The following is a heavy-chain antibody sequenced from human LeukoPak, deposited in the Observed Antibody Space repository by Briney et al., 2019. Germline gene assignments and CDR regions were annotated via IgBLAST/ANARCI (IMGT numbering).Heavy chain of an antibody. D-gene: IGHD4-17*01. J-gene: IGHJ4*02. CDR2: ISYDGTNK. CDR3: AKDPPTYGPYKTIGYYFDY. Sequence: LSLTCAVYGGSFSGYYWSWIRQPPGKGLEWVTVISYDGTNKYYADSVKGRFTISRDNSKNTLYLQMNSLRPEDTAVYYCAKDPPTYGPYKTIGYYFDYWGQGTLVTVSS. V-gene: IGHV3-30*18. CDR1: GGSFSGYY.